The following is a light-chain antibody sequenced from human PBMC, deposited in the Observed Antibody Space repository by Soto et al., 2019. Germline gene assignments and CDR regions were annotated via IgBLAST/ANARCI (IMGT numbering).Light chain of an antibody. CDR1: QSVGKN. V-gene: IGKV3-15*01. J-gene: IGKJ1*01. CDR2: AAA. CDR3: QRYNNWPPWT. Sequence: EIVMTQSPAALFVSLGERVTLSCRASQSVGKNLAWYQQRPGQGPRLLIFAAADRATDIPVRFSGSGSGTDFTLTISSLQSEDSAIYYCQRYNNWPPWTFGRGTKVEI.